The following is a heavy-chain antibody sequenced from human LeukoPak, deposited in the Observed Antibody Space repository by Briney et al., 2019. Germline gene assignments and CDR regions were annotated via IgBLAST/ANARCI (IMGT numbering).Heavy chain of an antibody. CDR2: ITSDSNYK. Sequence: GGSLRLSCAASGFTFSGYSMNWVRQAPGKGLEWVSLITSDSNYKYYADAVKGRFSISRDNANNSLYLQMNNLRAEDTALYYCVRNLFYGSRSFAYWGRGTLVTVSS. CDR3: VRNLFYGSRSFAY. V-gene: IGHV3-21*01. D-gene: IGHD3-10*01. CDR1: GFTFSGYS. J-gene: IGHJ4*02.